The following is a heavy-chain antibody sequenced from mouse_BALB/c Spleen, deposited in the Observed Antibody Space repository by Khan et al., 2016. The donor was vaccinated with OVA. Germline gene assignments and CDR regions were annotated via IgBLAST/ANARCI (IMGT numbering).Heavy chain of an antibody. D-gene: IGHD2-4*01. CDR1: GFSLTSYG. Sequence: QVQLKQSGPGLVAPSQSLSITCTVSGFSLTSYGVHWVRQPPGKGLEWLVVIWSDGKTTYNSTLKSRLSISKDNSKSQVFLKMNSLQTDDTAMYYVARNTHMITTVVDCWGQGTSVTVSS. V-gene: IGHV2-6*02. CDR2: IWSDGKT. CDR3: ARNTHMITTVVDC. J-gene: IGHJ4*01.